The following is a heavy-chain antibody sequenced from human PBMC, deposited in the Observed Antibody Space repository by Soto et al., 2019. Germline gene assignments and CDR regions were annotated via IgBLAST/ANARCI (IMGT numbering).Heavy chain of an antibody. CDR2: IWYDGSNK. V-gene: IGHV3-33*01. D-gene: IGHD3-22*01. CDR1: GFTFSSYG. CDR3: ARDPGMIVVVITHLYGMDV. Sequence: HPGGSLRLSCAASGFTFSSYGMHWVRQAPGKGLEWVAVIWYDGSNKYYADSVKGRFTISRDNSKNTLYLQMNSLRAEDTAVYYCARDPGMIVVVITHLYGMDVWGQGTTVTVSS. J-gene: IGHJ6*02.